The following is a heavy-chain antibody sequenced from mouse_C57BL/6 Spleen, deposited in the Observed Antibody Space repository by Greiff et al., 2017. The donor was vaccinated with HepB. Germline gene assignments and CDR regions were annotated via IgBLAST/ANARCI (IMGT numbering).Heavy chain of an antibody. V-gene: IGHV1-82*01. CDR3: ARTGNDGYYYAMDY. Sequence: VQLQQSGPELVKPGASVKISCKASGYAFSSSWMNWVKQRPGKGLEWIGRIYPGDGDTNYNGKFKGKATLTADKSSSTAYMQLSSLTSEDSAVYFWARTGNDGYYYAMDYWGQGTSVTVSS. CDR2: IYPGDGDT. D-gene: IGHD2-3*01. CDR1: GYAFSSSW. J-gene: IGHJ4*01.